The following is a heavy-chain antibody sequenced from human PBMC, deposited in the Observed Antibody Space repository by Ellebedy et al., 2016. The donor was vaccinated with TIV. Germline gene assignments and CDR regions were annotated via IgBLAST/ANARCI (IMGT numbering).Heavy chain of an antibody. CDR2: IYHSGST. CDR1: GGSISSSNW. D-gene: IGHD3-10*01. Sequence: MPSETLSLTCAVSGGSISSSNWWSWVRQPPGKGLEWIGEIYHSGSTNYNPSLKSRVTISVDKSKNQFSLKLSSVTAADTAVYYCARVLVSPFGESGPSYYYYGMDVWGQGTTVTVSS. J-gene: IGHJ6*02. CDR3: ARVLVSPFGESGPSYYYYGMDV. V-gene: IGHV4-4*02.